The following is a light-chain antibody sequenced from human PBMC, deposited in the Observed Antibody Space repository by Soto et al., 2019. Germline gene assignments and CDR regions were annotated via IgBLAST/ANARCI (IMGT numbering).Light chain of an antibody. CDR3: QQFVSSPLT. V-gene: IGKV3-20*01. CDR2: GAS. Sequence: EIVLTQSPGTLSLSPVERATLSCRASQSVTQNFLAWYQQRPGQSPRLLIYGASNRAAGIPDRFSGSGSGTDFSLTISRLEPEDFAVYYCQQFVSSPLTFGGGTKVEIK. CDR1: QSVTQNF. J-gene: IGKJ4*01.